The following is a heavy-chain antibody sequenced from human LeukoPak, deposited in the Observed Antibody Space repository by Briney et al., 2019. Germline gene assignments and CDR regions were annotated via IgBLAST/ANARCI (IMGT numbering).Heavy chain of an antibody. CDR2: IYYSGST. CDR3: ARDKGGRPAGGKNLRFDP. V-gene: IGHV4-59*01. CDR1: GGSISSYY. Sequence: SETLSLTCTVSGGSISSYYWSWIRQPPGKGLEWIGYIYYSGSTKYNPSLKSRVAISVDMSKSQFALNLRSVTAADTAVYYCARDKGGRPAGGKNLRFDPWGQGTLVIVSS. D-gene: IGHD4-23*01. J-gene: IGHJ5*02.